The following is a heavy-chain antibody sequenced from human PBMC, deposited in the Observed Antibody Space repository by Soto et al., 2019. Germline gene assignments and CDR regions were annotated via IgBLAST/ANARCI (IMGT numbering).Heavy chain of an antibody. CDR1: GFTFSSYA. CDR3: ARDGSGTYYYDSSGYSLVY. D-gene: IGHD3-22*01. J-gene: IGHJ4*02. CDR2: ISYDGSNK. V-gene: IGHV3-30-3*01. Sequence: PGGSLRLSCAASGFTFSSYAMHWVRQAPGKGLEWVAVISYDGSNKYYADSVKGRFTISRDNSKNTLYLQMNSLRAEDTAVYYCARDGSGTYYYDSSGYSLVYWGQGTLVTVSS.